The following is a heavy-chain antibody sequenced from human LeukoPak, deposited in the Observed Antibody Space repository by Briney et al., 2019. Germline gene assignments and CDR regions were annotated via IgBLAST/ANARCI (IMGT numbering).Heavy chain of an antibody. CDR3: AREQWLVQGEGNGYFDY. Sequence: GASLKVSCKASGYTFSRYYMHWVRQAPGQGLEWMGIINPRGGSPSSAQKFHGRVTMTRDTSTRALSMGLRGLRYEKMAVYYCAREQWLVQGEGNGYFDYWGQGTLVTV. J-gene: IGHJ4*02. V-gene: IGHV1-46*01. D-gene: IGHD6-19*01. CDR2: INPRGGSP. CDR1: GYTFSRYY.